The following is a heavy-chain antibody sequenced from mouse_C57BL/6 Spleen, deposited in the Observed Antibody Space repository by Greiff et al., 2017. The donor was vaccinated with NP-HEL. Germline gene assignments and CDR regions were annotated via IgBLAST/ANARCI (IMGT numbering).Heavy chain of an antibody. CDR3: ARWGKGGSYCAMGY. J-gene: IGHJ4*01. CDR1: GYTFTDYN. Sequence: VQLQQSGPELVKPGASVKIPCKASGYTFTDYNMDWVKQSHGKSLEWIGDINPNNGGTIYNQKFKGKATLTVDKSSSTAYMELRSLTSEDTAVYYCARWGKGGSYCAMGYWGQGTSVTVSS. CDR2: INPNNGGT. V-gene: IGHV1-18*01.